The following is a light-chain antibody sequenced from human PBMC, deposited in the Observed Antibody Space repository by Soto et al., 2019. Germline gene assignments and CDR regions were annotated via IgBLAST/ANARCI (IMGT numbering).Light chain of an antibody. CDR3: SSYTSSTTPYV. J-gene: IGLJ1*01. CDR2: DVS. Sequence: QSALTQPASVSGSPGQSITISCTGTSSDVGGYNYVSWYQQHPGKAPKLMTYDVSNRPSGVSNRFSGAKSGNTASLTISGLQAEDEADYYSSSYTSSTTPYVFGTGTKLTVL. V-gene: IGLV2-14*01. CDR1: SSDVGGYNY.